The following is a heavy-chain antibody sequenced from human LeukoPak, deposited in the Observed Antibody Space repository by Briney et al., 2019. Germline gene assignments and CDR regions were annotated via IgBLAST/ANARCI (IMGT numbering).Heavy chain of an antibody. CDR2: MYYSGST. J-gene: IGHJ4*02. CDR1: GGXISGYY. V-gene: IGHV4-59*12. Sequence: SETLSLTCAVSGGXISGYYCNWIRQPPGKGLEWIGYMYYSGSTNYNPSLKSRVTISADKSKNQFSLKLTYVTAADTAVYYCARVRMGVRAFDYWGQGTLVTVSS. D-gene: IGHD3-10*01. CDR3: ARVRMGVRAFDY.